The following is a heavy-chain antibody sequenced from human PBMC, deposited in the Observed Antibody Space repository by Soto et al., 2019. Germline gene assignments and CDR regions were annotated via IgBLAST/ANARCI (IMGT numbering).Heavy chain of an antibody. V-gene: IGHV3-30-3*01. CDR2: ISYDGSNK. CDR3: AGDGRELLSYCYYYGMDV. Sequence: QVQLVESGGGVVQPGRSLRLSCAASGFTFSSYAMHWVRQAPGKGLEWVAVISYDGSNKYYADSVKGRFTISRDNSKNTMYLQMNSLRAEDTAVYYWAGDGRELLSYCYYYGMDVWGQGTTVTVSS. D-gene: IGHD1-26*01. CDR1: GFTFSSYA. J-gene: IGHJ6*02.